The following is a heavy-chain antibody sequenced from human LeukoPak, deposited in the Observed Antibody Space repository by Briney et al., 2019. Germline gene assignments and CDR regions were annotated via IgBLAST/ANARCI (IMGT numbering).Heavy chain of an antibody. Sequence: PSETLSLTCTVSGGSISSSSYYWGWIRQPPGKGLEWIGSIYYSGSTYYNPSLKSRVTISVDTSKNQFSLKLSSVTAADTAVYYCARDLRVLGGVIVFDYWGQGTLVTVSS. J-gene: IGHJ4*02. V-gene: IGHV4-39*07. CDR2: IYYSGST. CDR1: GGSISSSSYY. CDR3: ARDLRVLGGVIVFDY. D-gene: IGHD3-16*02.